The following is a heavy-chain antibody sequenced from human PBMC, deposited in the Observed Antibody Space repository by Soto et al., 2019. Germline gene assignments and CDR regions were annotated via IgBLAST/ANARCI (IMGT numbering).Heavy chain of an antibody. Sequence: ASVKVSCTASGYTFTSYAMHWVRQAPGQGLEWMGWISAYNGNTNYAQKLQGRVTMTTDTSTSTAYMELRSLRSDDTAVYYCARYYYGSGPKFDPWGQGTLVTVSS. V-gene: IGHV1-18*01. CDR2: ISAYNGNT. J-gene: IGHJ5*02. CDR3: ARYYYGSGPKFDP. D-gene: IGHD3-10*01. CDR1: GYTFTSYA.